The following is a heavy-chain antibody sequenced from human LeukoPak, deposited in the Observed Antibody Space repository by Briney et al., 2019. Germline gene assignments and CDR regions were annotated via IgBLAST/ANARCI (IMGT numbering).Heavy chain of an antibody. V-gene: IGHV4-4*09. Sequence: SETLSLTCTVSGGSISTYYWSWIRRPPGKGLEWIAYIRASGPTNYNPSLKSRITISVDTSKNQFSLKLSSVTAADTAVYYCARHDAGIAARPFDNWGQGTLVTVSS. CDR3: ARHDAGIAARPFDN. CDR2: IRASGPT. CDR1: GGSISTYY. J-gene: IGHJ4*02. D-gene: IGHD6-6*01.